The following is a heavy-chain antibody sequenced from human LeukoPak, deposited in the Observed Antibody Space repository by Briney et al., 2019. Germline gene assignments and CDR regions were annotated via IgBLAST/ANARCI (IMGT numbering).Heavy chain of an antibody. J-gene: IGHJ6*02. CDR2: ISYDGSNK. CDR1: GFTFSSYG. CDR3: ANVRGMDV. Sequence: PGRSLRLSCAASGFTFSSYGMHWVRQAPGKGLEWVAVISYDGSNKYYADSVKGRFTISRDNSKNTLYLQMNSLRAEDTAVYYCANVRGMDVWGQGPTVTVSS. V-gene: IGHV3-30*18.